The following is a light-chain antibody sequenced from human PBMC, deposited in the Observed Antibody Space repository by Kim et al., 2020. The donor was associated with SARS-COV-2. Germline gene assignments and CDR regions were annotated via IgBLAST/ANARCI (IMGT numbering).Light chain of an antibody. J-gene: IGKJ5*01. CDR1: QSVSSSY. V-gene: IGKV3-20*01. Sequence: APGERATPSCKASQSVSSSYLAWYQQKPGQAPRLLVYGASSRVTGIPDRFSGSGSGTDFTLTISRLEPEDFAVYYCQQYDSSPITFGQGTRLEIK. CDR2: GAS. CDR3: QQYDSSPIT.